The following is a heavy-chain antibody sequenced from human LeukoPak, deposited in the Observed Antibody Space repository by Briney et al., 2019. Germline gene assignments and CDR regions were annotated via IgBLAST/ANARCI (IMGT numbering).Heavy chain of an antibody. CDR1: GGSFSGYY. D-gene: IGHD3-16*01. CDR2: INHSRST. J-gene: IGHJ4*02. V-gene: IGHV4-34*01. Sequence: PSETLSLTCAVYGGSFSGYYWSWIRQPPGKGLEWIGEINHSRSTNYNPSLKSRVTISVDTSKNQFSLKLSSVTAADTAVYYCARVMITSGGVSHIDYWGREPWSPSPQ. CDR3: ARVMITSGGVSHIDY.